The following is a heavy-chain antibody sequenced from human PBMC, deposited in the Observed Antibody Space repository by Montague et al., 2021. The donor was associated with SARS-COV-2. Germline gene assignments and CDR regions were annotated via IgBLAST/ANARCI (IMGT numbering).Heavy chain of an antibody. CDR1: GFTFSSYS. Sequence: SLRLSCAASGFTFSSYSMNWVRQAPGKGLEWVSSISSSSSYIYYADSVKGRFTISRDNAKNSLYLQMNSLRAEDTAVYYCARDPYYDILTGYYNYWGQGTLVTVSS. CDR3: ARDPYYDILTGYYNY. D-gene: IGHD3-9*01. CDR2: ISSSSSYI. J-gene: IGHJ4*02. V-gene: IGHV3-21*01.